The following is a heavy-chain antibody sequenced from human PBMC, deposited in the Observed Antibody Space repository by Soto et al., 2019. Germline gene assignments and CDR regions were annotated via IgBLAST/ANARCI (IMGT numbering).Heavy chain of an antibody. CDR1: GYTFTNYG. J-gene: IGHJ6*02. Sequence: ASVKVSCKASGYTFTNYGISWVRQAPGQGLEWMGWISAYNGNTKYAQKLQGRVTMTIDTSTYTAYMELRSLTSDDTAIYYCAKNGQPPYYYYGMDVWGQGTTVTVSS. V-gene: IGHV1-18*01. CDR3: AKNGQPPYYYYGMDV. D-gene: IGHD2-8*01. CDR2: ISAYNGNT.